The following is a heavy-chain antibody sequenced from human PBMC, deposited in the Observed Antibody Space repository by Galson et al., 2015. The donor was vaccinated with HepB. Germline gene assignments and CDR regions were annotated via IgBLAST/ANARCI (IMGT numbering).Heavy chain of an antibody. CDR3: AKCRGSSGYSAFDI. D-gene: IGHD3-22*01. CDR2: ISYDGSNK. CDR1: GFTFSSYG. J-gene: IGHJ3*02. V-gene: IGHV3-30*18. Sequence: SLRLSCAASGFTFSSYGMHWVRQAPGKGLEWVAVISYDGSNKYYADSVKGRFTISRDNSKNTLYLQMNSLRAEDTAVYYCAKCRGSSGYSAFDIWGQGTMVTVSS.